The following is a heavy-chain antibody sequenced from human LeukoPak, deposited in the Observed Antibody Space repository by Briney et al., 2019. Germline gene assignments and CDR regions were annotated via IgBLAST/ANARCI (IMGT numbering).Heavy chain of an antibody. CDR3: ARLLPASRHYFDY. CDR1: GLIVSSDY. CDR2: IYGGGAT. D-gene: IGHD6-6*01. Sequence: PGGSLRLSCAASGLIVSSDYLAWVRQAPGKGLEWISVIYGGGATYYADSVQGRFTIFRDSSRNALYLQMNSLRVEDTAVYYCARLLPASRHYFDYWGQGTLVIVSS. V-gene: IGHV3-53*01. J-gene: IGHJ4*02.